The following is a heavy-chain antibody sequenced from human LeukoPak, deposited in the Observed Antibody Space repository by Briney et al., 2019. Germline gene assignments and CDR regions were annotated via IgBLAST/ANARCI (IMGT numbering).Heavy chain of an antibody. CDR1: GFTFSSHA. CDR3: ASLMSIAAQGPLTC. CDR2: ISFDGSSK. Sequence: GRSLRLSCAASGFTFSSHAMDWVRQAPGKGLEWVAGISFDGSSKYYAGSVKGRFTISRDNSRKTVHLQMNSLRIEDTAVYYCASLMSIAAQGPLTCWGQGTLATVSS. V-gene: IGHV3-30-3*01. D-gene: IGHD2-21*01. J-gene: IGHJ4*02.